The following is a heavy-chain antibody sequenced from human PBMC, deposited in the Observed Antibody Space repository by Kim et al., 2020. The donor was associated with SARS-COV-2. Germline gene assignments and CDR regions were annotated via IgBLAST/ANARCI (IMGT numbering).Heavy chain of an antibody. D-gene: IGHD3-22*01. CDR2: ISYDGSNK. J-gene: IGHJ3*02. CDR1: GFTFSSYG. V-gene: IGHV3-30*18. CDR3: AKDYRWIMYYYDSSGQADDAFDI. Sequence: GGSLRLSCAASGFTFSSYGMHWVRQAPGKGLEWVAVISYDGSNKYYADSVKGRFTISRDNSKNTLYLQMNSLRAEDTAVYYCAKDYRWIMYYYDSSGQADDAFDIWGQGTMVTVSS.